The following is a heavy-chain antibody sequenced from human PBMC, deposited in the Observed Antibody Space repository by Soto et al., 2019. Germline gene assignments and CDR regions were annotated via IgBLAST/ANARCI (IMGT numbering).Heavy chain of an antibody. J-gene: IGHJ4*02. V-gene: IGHV3-23*01. Sequence: EVQLLESGGGLVQPGGSLRLSCAASGFIFGTYGMSWVRQAPGKGLEWVSAVSGTGDNTYYADSVKGRFTISRDNSRNTLSLQMNSRRTDDTAIYYCAKNGPPSHYSSSSTDLDYWGLGYLVTVSS. CDR1: GFIFGTYG. CDR3: AKNGPPSHYSSSSTDLDY. D-gene: IGHD6-6*01. CDR2: VSGTGDNT.